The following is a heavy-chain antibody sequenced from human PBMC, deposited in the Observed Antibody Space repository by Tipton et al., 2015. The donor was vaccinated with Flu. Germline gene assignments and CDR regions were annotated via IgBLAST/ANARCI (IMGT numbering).Heavy chain of an antibody. J-gene: IGHJ4*02. CDR2: ISSSGSTI. Sequence: SLRLSCAASGFTFSSYEMNWVRQAPGKGLEWVSYISSSGSTIYYADSVKGRFTISRDNAKNSLYLQMNSLRAEDTAVYYCARAQPFLEWLLAYFDYWGQGTLVTVSS. CDR1: GFTFSSYE. D-gene: IGHD3-3*02. CDR3: ARAQPFLEWLLAYFDY. V-gene: IGHV3-48*03.